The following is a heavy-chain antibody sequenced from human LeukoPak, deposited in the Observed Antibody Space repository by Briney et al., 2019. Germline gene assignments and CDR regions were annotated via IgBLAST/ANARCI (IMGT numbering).Heavy chain of an antibody. V-gene: IGHV3-7*03. J-gene: IGHJ4*02. CDR2: IDQDGSDK. Sequence: GGSLRLSCAASGFTLSDFWMSWVRQAPGKGLEWVANIDQDGSDKNYVDSVKGRFTISRDNAKNSLYLQMNSLRAEDTALYYCAKDSRRYSGSSAFDQWGQGTLVTVSS. CDR1: GFTLSDFW. CDR3: AKDSRRYSGSSAFDQ. D-gene: IGHD1-26*01.